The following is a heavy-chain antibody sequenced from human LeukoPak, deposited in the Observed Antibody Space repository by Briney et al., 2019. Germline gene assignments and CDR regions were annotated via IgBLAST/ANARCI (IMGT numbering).Heavy chain of an antibody. CDR1: GGSISSYY. Sequence: SETLSLTCTVSGGSISSYYWSWIRQTPGKGLEWIGYIYYSGSTNYTPSLKTRVTISVATSKNQFSLKLSSVTAADTAVYYCARGVYIAAAQYGYWGQGTLVTVSS. D-gene: IGHD6-13*01. V-gene: IGHV4-59*01. CDR2: IYYSGST. J-gene: IGHJ4*02. CDR3: ARGVYIAAAQYGY.